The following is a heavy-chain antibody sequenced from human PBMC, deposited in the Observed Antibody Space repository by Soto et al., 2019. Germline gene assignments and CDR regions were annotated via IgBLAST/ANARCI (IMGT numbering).Heavy chain of an antibody. J-gene: IGHJ4*02. V-gene: IGHV4-59*12. CDR2: IYDNGIT. CDR3: ARTYDSNGYANEFDS. CDR1: GRSITSYY. D-gene: IGHD3-22*01. Sequence: QVVLQESGPGLVKPSETLSLTCSVSGRSITSYYWSWVRQPPGKGLEWIGYIYDNGITSQNPSLMSRVTMSADTSQNQFSRKLTSVTGADTAVYYCARTYDSNGYANEFDSWGQGILVTVTS.